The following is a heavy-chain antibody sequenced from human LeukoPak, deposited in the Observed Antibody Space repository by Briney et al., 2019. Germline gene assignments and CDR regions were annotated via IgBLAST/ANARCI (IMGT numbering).Heavy chain of an antibody. V-gene: IGHV1-2*02. CDR3: AVSYSGGSIFDY. Sequence: ASVKVSCKASGYTFTGNYIHWVRQAPGQGLEWMGWINPNSGSTSYAQKSQGRVTMTRDTSISIAYMELTSLRSDDTAIYYCAVSYSGGSIFDYWGQGTLVTVSS. J-gene: IGHJ4*02. D-gene: IGHD6-19*01. CDR1: GYTFTGNY. CDR2: INPNSGST.